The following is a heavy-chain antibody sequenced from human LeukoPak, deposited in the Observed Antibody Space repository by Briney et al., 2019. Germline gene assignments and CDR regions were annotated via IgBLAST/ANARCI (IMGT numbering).Heavy chain of an antibody. V-gene: IGHV1-69*13. CDR3: ASGSGSYYMEPGLFDY. J-gene: IGHJ4*02. CDR1: GGTFSSYA. CDR2: IIPIFGTA. D-gene: IGHD3-10*01. Sequence: ASVKVSCKASGGTFSSYAISWVRQAPGQGLEWMGGIIPIFGTANYAQKFQGRVTITADESTSTAYMELSSLRSEDTAVYYCASGSGSYYMEPGLFDYWGQGTLVTVSS.